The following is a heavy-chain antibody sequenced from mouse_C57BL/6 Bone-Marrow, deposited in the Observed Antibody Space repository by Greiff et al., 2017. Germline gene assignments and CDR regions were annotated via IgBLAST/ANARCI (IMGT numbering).Heavy chain of an antibody. CDR2: IYPGDGST. D-gene: IGHD2-5*01. Sequence: VQLQQPGAELVKPGASVKLSCKASGYTFTSYWITWVKQRPGQGLEWIGDIYPGDGSTNYNEKFKSKATLTVDTSSSTAYMQLSSLTSEDSAVYYCARHYYSNYWYFDVWGTGTTVTVSS. CDR3: ARHYYSNYWYFDV. CDR1: GYTFTSYW. V-gene: IGHV1-55*01. J-gene: IGHJ1*03.